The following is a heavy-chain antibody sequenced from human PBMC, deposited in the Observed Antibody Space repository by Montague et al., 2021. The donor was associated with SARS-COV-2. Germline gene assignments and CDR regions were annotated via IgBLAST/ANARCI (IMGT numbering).Heavy chain of an antibody. J-gene: IGHJ4*02. CDR1: GFSLSTSGEG. V-gene: IGHV2-5*02. CDR3: AHKVKWELYYFDY. D-gene: IGHD4-23*01. CDR2: IFWDDDK. Sequence: PALVKSTQTLTLTCTVSGFSLSTSGEGVGWIRQPPGKALEWLALIFWDDDKRYSPSLKNRVTITKDTSKNQVVLRMTNMDPLGTATYYCAHKVKWELYYFDYWGQGTLVTVSS.